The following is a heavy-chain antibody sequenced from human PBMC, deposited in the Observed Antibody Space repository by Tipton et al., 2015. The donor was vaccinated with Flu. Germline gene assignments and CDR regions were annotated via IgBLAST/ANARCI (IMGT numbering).Heavy chain of an antibody. D-gene: IGHD4-11*01. Sequence: TLSLTCTVSGGSISSYYWSWIRQPPGKGLEWIGYIYYSGSTNYNPSLKSRVTISVDTSKNQFSLKMKSVTAIDMAVYYCARRDYSNYVSDPKNWFDPWGQGTLVAVSS. CDR3: ARRDYSNYVSDPKNWFDP. V-gene: IGHV4-59*08. CDR2: IYYSGST. J-gene: IGHJ5*02. CDR1: GGSISSYY.